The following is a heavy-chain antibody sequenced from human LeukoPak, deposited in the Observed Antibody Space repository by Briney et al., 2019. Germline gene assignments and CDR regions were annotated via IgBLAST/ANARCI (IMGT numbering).Heavy chain of an antibody. CDR2: IYSGST. CDR1: GVSINTYY. CDR3: ASTKGVLSYFDY. V-gene: IGHV4-59*01. Sequence: KPSETLSFTCTVSGVSINTYYWSWIRQPPGKALEWIGYIYSGSTKYDPSLQSRVTISVDTPKNQFSPKLSSVTAADTAVYYCASTKGVLSYFDYWGQGTLVTVSS. J-gene: IGHJ4*02. D-gene: IGHD3-16*01.